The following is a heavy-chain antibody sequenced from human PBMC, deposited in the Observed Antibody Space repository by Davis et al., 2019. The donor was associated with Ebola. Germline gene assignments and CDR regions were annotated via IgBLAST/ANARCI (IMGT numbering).Heavy chain of an antibody. J-gene: IGHJ6*04. CDR3: ARPRGVVDV. D-gene: IGHD2-8*01. Sequence: MPSETLSLTCTVSGGSIRSSSYYWGWIRQPPGKGLEWIGSIYYSGSTYYNPSLKSRVTIFVDTSKNQFSLKLSSVTAADTAVYYCARPRGVVDVWGKGTTVTVSS. CDR1: GGSIRSSSYY. CDR2: IYYSGST. V-gene: IGHV4-39*01.